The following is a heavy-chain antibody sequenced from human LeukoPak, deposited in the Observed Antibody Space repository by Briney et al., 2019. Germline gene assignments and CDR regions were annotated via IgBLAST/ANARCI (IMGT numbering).Heavy chain of an antibody. V-gene: IGHV3-11*06. D-gene: IGHD3-10*01. CDR1: GLTFSDNY. CDR2: ISSGSTYT. J-gene: IGHJ4*02. CDR3: ASHGGPDYFDY. Sequence: GGSLRLSCATSGLTFSDNYMSWIHQAPGKGLEWVSYISSGSTYTNYADSVKGRFTISRDNAKNSLYLQMNSLRAEDTAVYYCASHGGPDYFDYWGQGTLVTVSS.